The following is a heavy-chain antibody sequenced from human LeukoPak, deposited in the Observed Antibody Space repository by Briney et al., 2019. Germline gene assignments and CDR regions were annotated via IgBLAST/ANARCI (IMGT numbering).Heavy chain of an antibody. CDR1: GFTFSGSA. D-gene: IGHD2-15*01. Sequence: GGSLRLSCAASGFTFSGSAMHWVRQASGKGLEWVGRIRSKANSYATAYAASVKGRFTISRDDSKNTAHLQMNSLKTEDTALYYCCSGAFDYWGQGTLVTVSS. V-gene: IGHV3-73*01. CDR2: IRSKANSYAT. CDR3: CSGAFDY. J-gene: IGHJ4*02.